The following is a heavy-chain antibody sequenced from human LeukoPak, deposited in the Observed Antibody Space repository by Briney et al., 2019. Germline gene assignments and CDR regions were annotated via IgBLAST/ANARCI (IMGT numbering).Heavy chain of an antibody. D-gene: IGHD2-15*01. J-gene: IGHJ4*02. Sequence: GGSLRLSCAASGFTFSDSWMSWVRQAPGKGLEWVANIKQDGSNKYYVDSVKGRFTISRDNAKNSLYLEMNSLRGEDTAVYHCASLIDPIRNFDYWGQGSLVTVSS. V-gene: IGHV3-7*01. CDR2: IKQDGSNK. CDR3: ASLIDPIRNFDY. CDR1: GFTFSDSW.